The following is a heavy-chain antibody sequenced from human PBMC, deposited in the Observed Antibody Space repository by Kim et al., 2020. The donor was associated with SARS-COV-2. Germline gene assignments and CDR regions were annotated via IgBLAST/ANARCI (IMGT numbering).Heavy chain of an antibody. J-gene: IGHJ4*02. CDR2: IYDRGST. D-gene: IGHD2-8*01. Sequence: SETLSLTCTVSGGSISSYYWSWIRQPPGKGLEWIGYIYDRGSTNYNPSLKSRVTISVDTSKNQFSLKLSSLTAADTAVYYCARAPDVYAQFDYWGQGTLV. CDR3: ARAPDVYAQFDY. CDR1: GGSISSYY. V-gene: IGHV4-59*13.